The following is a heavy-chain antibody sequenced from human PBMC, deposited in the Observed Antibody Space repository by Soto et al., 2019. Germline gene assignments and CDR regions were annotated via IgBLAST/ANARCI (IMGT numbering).Heavy chain of an antibody. CDR1: GFTFRIYS. CDR2: ISGSGQST. V-gene: IGHV3-23*01. D-gene: IGHD1-20*01. J-gene: IGHJ4*02. Sequence: EVQMLESGGDWVQPGGSLRLSCAASGFTFRIYSMSWVRQAPGKGLEWVSGISGSGQSTYHADSVKGRFTISRDNSKNTLYLQMNSLSAEVTAIYYCARGLGDTWNEYYFHYWCQGTLVSVSS. CDR3: ARGLGDTWNEYYFHY.